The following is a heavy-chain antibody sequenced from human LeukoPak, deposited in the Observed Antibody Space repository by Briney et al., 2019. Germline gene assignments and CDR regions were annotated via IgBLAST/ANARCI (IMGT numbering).Heavy chain of an antibody. CDR2: ISVGGTTT. Sequence: GGSLRLSCVASGFTFSNYAMSWIRQAPGKGLEWVSSISVGGTTTYYADSVKGRFTISRDNSKNTLYLQMNSLRAEDTAVYYCAKDVMHYGSGRPYYMDVWGKGTTVTISS. D-gene: IGHD3-10*01. V-gene: IGHV3-23*01. J-gene: IGHJ6*03. CDR1: GFTFSNYA. CDR3: AKDVMHYGSGRPYYMDV.